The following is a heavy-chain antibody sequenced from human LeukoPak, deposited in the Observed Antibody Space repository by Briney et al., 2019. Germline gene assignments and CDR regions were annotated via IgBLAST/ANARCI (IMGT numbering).Heavy chain of an antibody. CDR1: GFTFSTYW. J-gene: IGHJ4*02. Sequence: GRSLRLSCAASGFTFSTYWMAWVRQAPGKGLEWVANLKEDGSEKHYVDSVKGRFTISRDNAKDSLYLQMNSLRAEDTAVYYCAGGSWWFDYWGQGTLVTVSS. CDR2: LKEDGSEK. D-gene: IGHD2-15*01. CDR3: AGGSWWFDY. V-gene: IGHV3-7*01.